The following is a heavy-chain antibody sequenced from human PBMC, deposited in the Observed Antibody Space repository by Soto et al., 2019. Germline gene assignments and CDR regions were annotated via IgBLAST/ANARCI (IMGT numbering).Heavy chain of an antibody. Sequence: GASVKVSCKASGYTFTSYAMHWVRQAPGQRLEWMGWINAGNGNTKYSQKFQGRVTITRDTSASTAYMELSSLRSEDTAVYYCAREYGSGRPTYGMDVWGQGTTVTVSS. V-gene: IGHV1-3*01. J-gene: IGHJ6*02. CDR1: GYTFTSYA. CDR2: INAGNGNT. CDR3: AREYGSGRPTYGMDV. D-gene: IGHD3-10*01.